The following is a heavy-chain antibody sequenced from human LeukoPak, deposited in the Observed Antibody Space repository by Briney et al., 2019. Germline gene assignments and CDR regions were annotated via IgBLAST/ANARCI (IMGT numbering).Heavy chain of an antibody. V-gene: IGHV4-34*01. CDR3: ARVSVTAAGTYYYYMDV. D-gene: IGHD6-13*01. CDR1: GGSFSGYY. Sequence: SETLSLTCAVYGGSFSGYYWTWIRQPPGKGLEWIGEINHSGSANYNPSLKSRVTISVDTSKNQFSLKLSSVTAADTAVYYCARVSVTAAGTYYYYMDVWGKGTTVTVSS. J-gene: IGHJ6*03. CDR2: INHSGSA.